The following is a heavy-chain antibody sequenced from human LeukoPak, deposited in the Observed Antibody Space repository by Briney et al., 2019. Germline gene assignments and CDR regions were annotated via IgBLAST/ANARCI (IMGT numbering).Heavy chain of an antibody. V-gene: IGHV3-7*01. CDR2: IKQDGSEK. CDR1: GFTFSSYW. Sequence: GGSLRLSCAASGFTFSSYWMSWVRQAPGKGLEWVANIKQDGSEKDYVDSVKGRFTIFRDNAKNSLYLQMNSLRAEDTAVYYCARDLSWGSEHNWFDPWGQGTLVTVSS. CDR3: ARDLSWGSEHNWFDP. J-gene: IGHJ5*02. D-gene: IGHD7-27*01.